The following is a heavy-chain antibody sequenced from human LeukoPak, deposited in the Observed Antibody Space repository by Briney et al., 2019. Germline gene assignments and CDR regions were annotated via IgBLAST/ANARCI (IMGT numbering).Heavy chain of an antibody. CDR1: GFTFSSYE. J-gene: IGHJ4*02. CDR3: ARAFNYYFDF. Sequence: GGSLRLSCAASGFTFSSYEMNWVRQAPGKGLEWVSYISSSGSTIYYADSVKGRFTISRDNAKNSLYLQMNSLRAEDTAVYYCARAFNYYFDFWGQGTLVTVSS. CDR2: ISSSGSTI. D-gene: IGHD1-20*01. V-gene: IGHV3-48*03.